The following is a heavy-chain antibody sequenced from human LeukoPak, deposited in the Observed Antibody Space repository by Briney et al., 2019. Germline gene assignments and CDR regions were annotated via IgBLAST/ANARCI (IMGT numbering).Heavy chain of an antibody. J-gene: IGHJ6*02. CDR3: ARQDIVVVPAAIVYYYCGMDV. D-gene: IGHD2-2*01. CDR2: IIPILGIA. V-gene: IGHV1-69*04. Sequence: GASVKVSCKASGGTFSSYAISWVRQAPGQGLEWMGRIIPILGIANYAQKFQGRVTITADKSTSTAYMELSSLRSEDTAVYYCARQDIVVVPAAIVYYYCGMDVWGQGTTVTVSS. CDR1: GGTFSSYA.